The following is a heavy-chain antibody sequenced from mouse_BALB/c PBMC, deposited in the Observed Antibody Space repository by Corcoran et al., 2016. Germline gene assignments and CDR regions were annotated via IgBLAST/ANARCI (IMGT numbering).Heavy chain of an antibody. CDR1: GYSITSGYY. CDR2: ISYDGSN. Sequence: DVQLQESGPGLVNPSQSLSLTCSVTGYSITSGYYWNWIRQFPGNKLEWMGYISYDGSNNYNPSLKNRISITRDTSKNQFFLKLNSVTTEDTATYYCARDRDFDYWGQGTTLTVSS. J-gene: IGHJ2*01. V-gene: IGHV3-6*02. CDR3: ARDRDFDY.